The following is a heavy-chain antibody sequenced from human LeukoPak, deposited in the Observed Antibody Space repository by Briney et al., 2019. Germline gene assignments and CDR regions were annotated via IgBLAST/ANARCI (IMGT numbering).Heavy chain of an antibody. D-gene: IGHD2/OR15-2a*01. CDR3: GNCDSATRPGLWFDP. CDR1: GFTFSGST. CDR2: IRGKGNNYAT. V-gene: IGHV3-73*01. Sequence: PGGSLRLSCAASGFTFSGSTMHWVRQASGKGLEWLGHIRGKGNNYATAYAESVKGRFTISRDDSKNTAYLQMNSLKTEDTAVYYCGNCDSATRPGLWFDPWGQGTLVTVSS. J-gene: IGHJ5*02.